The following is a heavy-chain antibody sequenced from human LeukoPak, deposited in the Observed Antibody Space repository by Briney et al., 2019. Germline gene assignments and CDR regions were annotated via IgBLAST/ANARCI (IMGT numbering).Heavy chain of an antibody. D-gene: IGHD6-19*01. J-gene: IGHJ4*02. CDR3: ARDMYGSGWYGGAAHFDY. CDR2: ISSSSSYI. Sequence: GGSLRLSCAASGFTFSSYSMNWVRQAPGKGLEWVSSISSSSSYIYYADSVKGRFTISRDNAKNSLYLQMNSLRAEDTAVYYCARDMYGSGWYGGAAHFDYWGQGTLVTVSS. CDR1: GFTFSSYS. V-gene: IGHV3-21*01.